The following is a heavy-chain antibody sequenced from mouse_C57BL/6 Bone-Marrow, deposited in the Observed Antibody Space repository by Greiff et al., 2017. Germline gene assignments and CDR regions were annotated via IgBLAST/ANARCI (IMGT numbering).Heavy chain of an antibody. CDR1: GYTFTSYW. J-gene: IGHJ3*01. CDR3: ARVAIYYGNYAWFAY. V-gene: IGHV1-69*01. Sequence: VQLQQPGAELVMPGASVKLSCKASGYTFTSYWMHWVKQRPGQGLEWIGEIDPSDSYTNYNQKFKGKSTLTVDKSSSTAYMQLSSLTSEDSAVYYCARVAIYYGNYAWFAYWGQGTLVTVSA. CDR2: IDPSDSYT. D-gene: IGHD2-1*01.